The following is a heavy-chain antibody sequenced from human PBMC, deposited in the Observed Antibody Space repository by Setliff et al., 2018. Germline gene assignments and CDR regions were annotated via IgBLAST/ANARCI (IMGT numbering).Heavy chain of an antibody. CDR1: GYTFTAYY. CDR3: ARGPPDFVVVPAAAKFDY. D-gene: IGHD2-2*01. V-gene: IGHV1-18*04. J-gene: IGHJ4*02. CDR2: NSA. Sequence: AASVKVSCKASGYTFTAYYIHWVRQAPGQGLEWMGWNSAYAQKFQGRVTMTTDTPTSTAYMELRSLRTDDTAVYYCARGPPDFVVVPAAAKFDYWGQGTLVTVSS.